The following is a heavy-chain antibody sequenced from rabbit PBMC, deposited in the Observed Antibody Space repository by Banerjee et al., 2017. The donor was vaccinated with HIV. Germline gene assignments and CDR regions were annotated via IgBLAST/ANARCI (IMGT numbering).Heavy chain of an antibody. J-gene: IGHJ4*01. Sequence: QEQLVESGGGLVQPGGSLTLSCKASGFDFSSYGVSWVRQAPGKGLEWIWYIDPVFGTPYYASWVNGRFTISSDNAQNTVFLQMTSLTAADTATYFCARGVYASSSGYYFNLWGPGTLVTVS. CDR2: IDPVFGTP. CDR1: GFDFSSYG. CDR3: ARGVYASSSGYYFNL. D-gene: IGHD1-1*01. V-gene: IGHV1S47*01.